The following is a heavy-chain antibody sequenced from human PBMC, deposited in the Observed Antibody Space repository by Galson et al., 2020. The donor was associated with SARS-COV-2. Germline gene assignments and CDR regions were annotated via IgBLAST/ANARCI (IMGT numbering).Heavy chain of an antibody. CDR1: GGSISSSSYY. J-gene: IGHJ4*02. D-gene: IGHD2-8*02. Sequence: SETLSLTCTVSGGSISSSSYYWGWIRQPPGKGLEWIGSIYYRGSTYYNPSLKSRVTISVDTSKNQFSLKLSSVTAADTAVYYCARDLGYCTGGVCYTGGNYFDYWGQGTLVTVSS. CDR2: IYYRGST. V-gene: IGHV4-39*07. CDR3: ARDLGYCTGGVCYTGGNYFDY.